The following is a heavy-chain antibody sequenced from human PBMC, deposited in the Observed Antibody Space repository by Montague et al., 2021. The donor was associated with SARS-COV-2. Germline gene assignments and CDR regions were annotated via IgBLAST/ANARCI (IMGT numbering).Heavy chain of an antibody. J-gene: IGHJ2*01. Sequence: SETLSLTCTVSGGSISNYYWYWIRQTPGKGLEWIGFIFHCGTTNYNPSLTSRVTISAYTSKNQFSLLVSSVTAADTAVYYCARHPRLEYFDPWGRGSLVTVSS. CDR1: GGSISNYY. CDR3: ARHPRLEYFDP. CDR2: IFHCGTT. D-gene: IGHD3-3*01. V-gene: IGHV4-59*08.